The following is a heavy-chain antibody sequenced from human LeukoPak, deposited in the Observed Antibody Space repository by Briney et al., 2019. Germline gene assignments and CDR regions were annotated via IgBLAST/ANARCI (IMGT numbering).Heavy chain of an antibody. CDR3: ARHRDYYYGMDV. J-gene: IGHJ6*02. CDR1: GGSISSYY. V-gene: IGHV4-59*08. Sequence: KPSETLSLTCTVSGGSISSYYWSWIRQPPGKGLEWIGYIYYSGSTNYNPSLKSRVTISVDTSKNQFSLKLSSVTAADTAVYYCARHRDYYYGMDVWGQGTTVTVSS. CDR2: IYYSGST.